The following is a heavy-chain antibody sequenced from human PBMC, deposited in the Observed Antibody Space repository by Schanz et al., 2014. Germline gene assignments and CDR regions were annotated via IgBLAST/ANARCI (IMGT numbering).Heavy chain of an antibody. J-gene: IGHJ4*02. CDR1: GFTFSIYG. CDR3: AKDGRLPYYGTGSDFDY. Sequence: EVQLVESGGGLVQPGRSLRLSCVASGFTFSIYGMSWVRQAPGKGLEWVSRMIGSGSSVFYADSVKGRFTISRDNLKNTVYLQMNSLRAGDTAVYYCAKDGRLPYYGTGSDFDYWGPGRLVTVSS. CDR2: MIGSGSSV. D-gene: IGHD3-22*01. V-gene: IGHV3-23*04.